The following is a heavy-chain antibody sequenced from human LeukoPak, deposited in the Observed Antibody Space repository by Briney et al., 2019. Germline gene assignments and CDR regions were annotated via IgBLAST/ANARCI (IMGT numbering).Heavy chain of an antibody. J-gene: IGHJ3*02. V-gene: IGHV3-21*01. Sequence: GGSLRLSCAASGFTFSSYSMNWVRQAPGKGLEWVSSISSSSSYIYYADSVKGRFTISRDNAKNSLYLQMNSLRAEDTAVYYCARVIVPNAFDIWGQGTMVTVSS. CDR1: GFTFSSYS. CDR3: ARVIVPNAFDI. D-gene: IGHD2-8*01. CDR2: ISSSSSYI.